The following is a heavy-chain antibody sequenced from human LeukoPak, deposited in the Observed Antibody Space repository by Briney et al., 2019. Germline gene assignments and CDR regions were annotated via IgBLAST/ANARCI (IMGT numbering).Heavy chain of an antibody. Sequence: SETLSPTCTVSGGSITSGTNYWSWIRQPAGKGLEYIGLFFPSGSTNYNPSLRSRVTISVDTSKNQFSLRLSSVTAADTAVYYCARGLRDGYSNYWYFDLWGRGTLVTVSS. J-gene: IGHJ2*01. CDR2: FFPSGST. D-gene: IGHD5-24*01. CDR1: GGSITSGTNY. CDR3: ARGLRDGYSNYWYFDL. V-gene: IGHV4-61*02.